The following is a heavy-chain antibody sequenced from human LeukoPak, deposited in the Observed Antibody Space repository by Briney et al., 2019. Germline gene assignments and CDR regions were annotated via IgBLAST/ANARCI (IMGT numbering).Heavy chain of an antibody. CDR3: AIRYYYGSGG. Sequence: GGSLRLSCAASGFTFSSYGMHWVLQAPGKGLEWVAFIRYDGSNKYYADSVKGRFTISRDNSKNTLYLQMNSLRAEDTAVYYCAIRYYYGSGGWGQGTLVTVSS. CDR1: GFTFSSYG. CDR2: IRYDGSNK. V-gene: IGHV3-30*02. J-gene: IGHJ4*02. D-gene: IGHD3-10*01.